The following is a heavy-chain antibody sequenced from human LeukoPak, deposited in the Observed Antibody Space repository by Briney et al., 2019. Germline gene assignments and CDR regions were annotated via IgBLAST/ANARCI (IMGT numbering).Heavy chain of an antibody. D-gene: IGHD3-3*01. CDR3: ARAGGAIFGVVIIMDNWFDP. CDR1: GYTFTGYY. V-gene: IGHV1-2*02. J-gene: IGHJ5*02. CDR2: INPNSGGT. Sequence: GASVKVSCKASGYTFTGYYMHWVRQAPGQGLEWMGWINPNSGGTNYAQKFQGRVTMTRDTSISTAYMELSRLRSDDTAVYYCARAGGAIFGVVIIMDNWFDPWGQGTLVTVSS.